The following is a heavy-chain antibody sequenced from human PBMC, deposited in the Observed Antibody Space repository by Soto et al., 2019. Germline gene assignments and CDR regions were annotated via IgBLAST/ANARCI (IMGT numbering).Heavy chain of an antibody. J-gene: IGHJ5*02. CDR1: GYTFTSYG. Sequence: ASVKVSCKASGYTFTSYGISWVRQAPGQGLEWMGWISAYNGNTNYAQKLQGRVTMTTDTSTSTAYMELRSLRSDDTAVYYCARDSSVVVVAATVYWLDPWGQGTLVTVSS. V-gene: IGHV1-18*01. D-gene: IGHD2-15*01. CDR2: ISAYNGNT. CDR3: ARDSSVVVVAATVYWLDP.